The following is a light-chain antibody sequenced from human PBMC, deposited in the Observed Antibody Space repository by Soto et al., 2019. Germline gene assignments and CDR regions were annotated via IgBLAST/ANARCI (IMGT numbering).Light chain of an antibody. CDR2: AAS. J-gene: IGKJ3*01. CDR1: QSVHNY. CDR3: QQPCSFPLT. Sequence: SQSVHNYFTWYQQKPGKAPRLLIYAASSMESGIPARFSGSGSGTDFTLTISNLQPEDFAAYYCQQPCSFPLTFGHGTKVDIK. V-gene: IGKV3-11*01.